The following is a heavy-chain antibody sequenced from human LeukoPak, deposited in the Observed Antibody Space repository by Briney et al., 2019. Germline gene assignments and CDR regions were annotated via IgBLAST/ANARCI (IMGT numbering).Heavy chain of an antibody. CDR2: INPNSGGT. CDR1: GYTFTGYY. V-gene: IGHV1-2*02. CDR3: ARAYSVATILLDY. J-gene: IGHJ4*02. Sequence: ASVKVSCKASGYTFTGYYMHWVRQAPGQGLEWMGWINPNSGGTNYAQKFQGRVTMTRDTSISTAYMELGRLRSDDTAVYYCARAYSVATILLDYWGQGTLVTVSS. D-gene: IGHD5-24*01.